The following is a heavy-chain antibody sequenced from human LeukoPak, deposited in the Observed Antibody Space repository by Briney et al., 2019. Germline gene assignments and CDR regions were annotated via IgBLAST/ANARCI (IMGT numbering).Heavy chain of an antibody. CDR3: VRDVEQWLVRVYYFDY. V-gene: IGHV3-48*01. CDR1: GFTLSSYS. Sequence: PGGSLRLSCATSGFTLSSYSINWVRQAPGKGLEWVSYISSGSTTIYYADSVKGRFTISRDNAKNSLYLQMNSLRAEDTAVYYCVRDVEQWLVRVYYFDYWGQGTLVTVSS. D-gene: IGHD6-19*01. CDR2: ISSGSTTI. J-gene: IGHJ4*02.